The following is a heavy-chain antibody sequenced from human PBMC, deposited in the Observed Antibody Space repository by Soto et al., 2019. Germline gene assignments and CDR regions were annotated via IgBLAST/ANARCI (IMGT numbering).Heavy chain of an antibody. CDR1: GFTFTRSA. Sequence: SVKVSCKASGFTFTRSAMQWVRQARGQRLEWIGWIVVGSGNTNYAQKFQERVTITRDMSTSTAYMELSSLRSEDTAVYYCAASCGGDCYSGYYYYYGMDVWG. CDR3: AASCGGDCYSGYYYYYGMDV. V-gene: IGHV1-58*02. D-gene: IGHD2-21*02. CDR2: IVVGSGNT. J-gene: IGHJ6*02.